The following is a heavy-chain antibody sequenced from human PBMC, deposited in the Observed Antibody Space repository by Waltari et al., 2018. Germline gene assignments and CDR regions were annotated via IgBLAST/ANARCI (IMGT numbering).Heavy chain of an antibody. J-gene: IGHJ2*01. CDR2: IYHSGGT. Sequence: QVQLQESGPGLVKPSETLSLTCAVSGYSISSGYYWGWIRQPPGKGLEWIGSIYHSGGTYSNPSLKSRVTISVDTSKNQSSLKLSSVTAADTAVYYCARHLTGDGWYFDLWGRGTLVTVSS. CDR3: ARHLTGDGWYFDL. V-gene: IGHV4-38-2*01. D-gene: IGHD7-27*01. CDR1: GYSISSGYY.